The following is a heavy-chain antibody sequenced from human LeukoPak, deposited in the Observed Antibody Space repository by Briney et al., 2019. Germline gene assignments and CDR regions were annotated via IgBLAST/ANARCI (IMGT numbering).Heavy chain of an antibody. V-gene: IGHV1-46*03. J-gene: IGHJ4*02. CDR2: INPSDDST. CDR1: GYTFNSSY. Sequence: ASVKVSCKASGYTFNSSYMHWVRQAPGQGLEWMGIINPSDDSTRYAQKFQGRVTITADKSTSTAYMELSSLRSEDTAVYYCATRHYGSGSDYFDYWGQGTLVTVSS. CDR3: ATRHYGSGSDYFDY. D-gene: IGHD3-10*01.